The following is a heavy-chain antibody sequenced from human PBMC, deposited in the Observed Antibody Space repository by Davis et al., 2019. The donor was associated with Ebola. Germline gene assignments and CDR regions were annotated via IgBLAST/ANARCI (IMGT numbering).Heavy chain of an antibody. CDR2: INDSGSS. V-gene: IGHV4-34*01. J-gene: IGHJ4*02. CDR1: GFIVSDKY. CDR3: ARGSGLSKGIAVAGIVY. Sequence: GSLRLSCAASGFIVSDKYMSWVRQPPGKGLEWIGEINDSGSSKDNPSLKSRLTISVDRSKNQFSLTLRSLTAADTAVYYCARGSGLSKGIAVAGIVYWGQGSLVTVSS. D-gene: IGHD6-19*01.